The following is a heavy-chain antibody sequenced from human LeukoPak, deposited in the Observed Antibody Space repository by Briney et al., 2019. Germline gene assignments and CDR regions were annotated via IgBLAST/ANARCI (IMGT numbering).Heavy chain of an antibody. J-gene: IGHJ4*02. CDR2: IYTSGST. D-gene: IGHD3-10*01. CDR3: AREKDGSGEYYFDY. V-gene: IGHV4-61*02. CDR1: GGSISSGSYY. Sequence: SETLSLTCTVSGGSISSGSYYWSWIRQPAGKGLEWIGRIYTSGSTNYNPSLKSRVTISVDTSKNQFSLQLNSVTPEDTAVYYCAREKDGSGEYYFDYWGQGTLVTVSS.